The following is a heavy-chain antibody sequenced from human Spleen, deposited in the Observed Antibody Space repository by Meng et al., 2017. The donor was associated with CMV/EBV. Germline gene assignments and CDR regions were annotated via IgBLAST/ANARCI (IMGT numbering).Heavy chain of an antibody. J-gene: IGHJ4*02. CDR3: ARDRTMVVRGGHFDY. Sequence: GESLKISCVASGFTFNTYAMHWVRQVPGKGLEWVAVVSYDGRNKYYADSVKGRFTISRDNSKNTLYLQMNSLRAEDTAVYYCARDRTMVVRGGHFDYWGQGTLVTVSS. V-gene: IGHV3-30*04. D-gene: IGHD4-23*01. CDR1: GFTFNTYA. CDR2: VSYDGRNK.